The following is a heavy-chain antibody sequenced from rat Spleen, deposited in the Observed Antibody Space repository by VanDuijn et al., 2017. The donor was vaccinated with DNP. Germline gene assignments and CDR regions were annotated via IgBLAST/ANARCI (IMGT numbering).Heavy chain of an antibody. CDR2: ISYSGRA. Sequence: EVRLQESGPGLVKPSQSLSLTCSVTGYSITSDYWGWIRKFPGNKMEWIGHISYSGRATYNPSLKSRISITRDTSKNHFFLQLNSVTTEDTATYYCARWKIGPHYFDYWGQGVMVTVSS. J-gene: IGHJ2*01. D-gene: IGHD1-5*01. V-gene: IGHV3-1*01. CDR3: ARWKIGPHYFDY. CDR1: GYSITSDY.